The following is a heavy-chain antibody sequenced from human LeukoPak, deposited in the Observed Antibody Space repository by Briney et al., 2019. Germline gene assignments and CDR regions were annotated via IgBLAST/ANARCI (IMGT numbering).Heavy chain of an antibody. CDR2: IYSGGST. V-gene: IGHV3-66*02. J-gene: IGHJ3*02. Sequence: QTGGSLRLSCAASGFTVSSNYMSWVRQAPGKGLEWVSVIYSGGSTYYADSVKGRFTISRDNSKNTLYLQMNSLRAEDTAVYYCARDIVRITIFGVELRDAFDIWGQGTMVTVSS. CDR3: ARDIVRITIFGVELRDAFDI. D-gene: IGHD3-3*01. CDR1: GFTVSSNY.